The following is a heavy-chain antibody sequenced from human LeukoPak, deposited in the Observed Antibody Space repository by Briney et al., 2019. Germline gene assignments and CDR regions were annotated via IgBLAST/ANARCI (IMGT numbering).Heavy chain of an antibody. J-gene: IGHJ5*02. V-gene: IGHV4-31*03. Sequence: PSETLSLTCTVSGGPISSGGYYWSWIRQHPGKGLEWIGYIYYSGSTYYNPSLKNRVTISVDTSKNQFSLKLSSVTAADTAVYYCARDQYSSGRWFDPWGQGTLVTVSS. D-gene: IGHD6-19*01. CDR2: IYYSGST. CDR1: GGPISSGGYY. CDR3: ARDQYSSGRWFDP.